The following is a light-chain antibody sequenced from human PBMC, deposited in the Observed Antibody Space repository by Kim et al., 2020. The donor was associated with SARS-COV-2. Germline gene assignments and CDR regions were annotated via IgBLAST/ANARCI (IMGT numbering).Light chain of an antibody. V-gene: IGKV3-20*01. CDR3: QQYVSGWT. CDR2: GIS. CDR1: QTLSSSY. Sequence: EIVLTQSPGPLSLSPGERATLSCRASQTLSSSYSAWYQQKPGQAPRLLIYGISRRATGIPDRFSGSGSGTDFTLTISRLEPEDFAVYYCQQYVSGWTFGQGTKVDIK. J-gene: IGKJ1*01.